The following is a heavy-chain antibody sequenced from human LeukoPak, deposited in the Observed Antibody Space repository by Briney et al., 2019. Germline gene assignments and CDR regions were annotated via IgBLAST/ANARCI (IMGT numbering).Heavy chain of an antibody. CDR2: IRSKAYGETA. V-gene: IGHV3-49*03. CDR3: TRDRGAYNLYDY. Sequence: GGSLRLSRTACGFTFGDYAMSWIRQAPGKGLEWVAFIRSKAYGETADYAASVKGRFTISRDDSKAIAYLQMNSLKTEDTAVYHCTRDRGAYNLYDYWGQGTLVTVSS. CDR1: GFTFGDYA. D-gene: IGHD1-1*01. J-gene: IGHJ4*02.